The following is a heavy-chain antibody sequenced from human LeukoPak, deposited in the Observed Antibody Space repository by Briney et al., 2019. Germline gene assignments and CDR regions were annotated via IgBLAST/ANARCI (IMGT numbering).Heavy chain of an antibody. CDR3: ARLLPLQGGDV. CDR2: INHSGGT. J-gene: IGHJ6*02. Sequence: SETLSLTCAVYGASFTGYYWSWFRQPPGKGLEWIGEINHSGGTNYNPSLKSRVTILLDTSNNQFSLKLRSVTAADTAVYYCARLLPLQGGDVWGQGTTVTVSS. CDR1: GASFTGYY. D-gene: IGHD2-15*01. V-gene: IGHV4-34*01.